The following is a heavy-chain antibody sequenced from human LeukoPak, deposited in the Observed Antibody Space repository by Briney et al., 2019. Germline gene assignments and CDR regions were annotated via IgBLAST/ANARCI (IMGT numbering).Heavy chain of an antibody. CDR2: ISPHSGDT. V-gene: IGHV1-2*02. CDR1: GFTFTDYY. Sequence: GASVKVSCKASGFTFTDYYMHWVRQAPGQGLEWMGWISPHSGDTNYAQYFQGRVTMTRDTSISTAYMELSSLRSDDTAVYSCARAKVHSIDYWGQGTLVTVSS. D-gene: IGHD1-1*01. CDR3: ARAKVHSIDY. J-gene: IGHJ4*02.